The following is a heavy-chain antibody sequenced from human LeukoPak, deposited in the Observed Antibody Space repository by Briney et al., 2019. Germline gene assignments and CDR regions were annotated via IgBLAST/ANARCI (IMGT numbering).Heavy chain of an antibody. CDR1: GFTFSSHA. D-gene: IGHD2-15*01. CDR3: VRGYSFGPYGMDV. V-gene: IGHV3-23*01. Sequence: GGSLRLSCAASGFTFSSHAMSWVRQAPGKGLEWVSGISGSGGSTYYAVSVKGRFTVSRDNSKNMLYLQMNSLRAEDTAVYFCVRGYSFGPYGMDVWGQGTTVTVSS. CDR2: ISGSGGST. J-gene: IGHJ6*02.